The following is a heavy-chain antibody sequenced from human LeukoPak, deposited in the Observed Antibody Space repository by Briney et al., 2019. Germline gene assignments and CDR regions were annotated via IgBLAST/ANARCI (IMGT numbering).Heavy chain of an antibody. Sequence: SETLSLTCAVYGGSFSGYYWSWIRQPPGKGLEWIGEINHSGSTNYNPSLKSRVTISVDTSKNQFSLKLSSVTAADTAVYYCARGRHDYGDYRCWVDPWGQGTLVTVSS. D-gene: IGHD4-17*01. J-gene: IGHJ5*02. CDR2: INHSGST. V-gene: IGHV4-34*01. CDR3: ARGRHDYGDYRCWVDP. CDR1: GGSFSGYY.